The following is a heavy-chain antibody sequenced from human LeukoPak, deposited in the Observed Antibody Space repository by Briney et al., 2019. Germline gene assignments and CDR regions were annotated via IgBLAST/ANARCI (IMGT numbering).Heavy chain of an antibody. Sequence: SETLSLTCTVSGGSISSSSYYWGWIRQPPGKGLEWIGSIYYSGSTYYNPSLKSRVTISVDTSKNQFSLKLSSVTAADTAVYYCARDIPTAAAAGTFDFDYGGQGTLVTVSS. CDR2: IYYSGST. CDR3: ARDIPTAAAAGTFDFDY. D-gene: IGHD6-13*01. V-gene: IGHV4-39*07. CDR1: GGSISSSSYY. J-gene: IGHJ4*02.